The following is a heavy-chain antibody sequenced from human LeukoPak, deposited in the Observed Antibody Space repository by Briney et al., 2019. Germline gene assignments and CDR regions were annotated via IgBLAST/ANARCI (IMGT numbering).Heavy chain of an antibody. CDR1: GYTFTGYC. J-gene: IGHJ3*02. V-gene: IGHV1-2*02. CDR3: ARDSGGYCSSTSCYRTLLDI. CDR2: INPNSGGT. Sequence: ASVKVSCKASGYTFTGYCMHWVRQAPGQGLEWMGWINPNSGGTNYAQKFQGRVTMTRDTSISTAYMELSRLRSDDTAVYYCARDSGGYCSSTSCYRTLLDIWGQGTMVTVSS. D-gene: IGHD2-2*01.